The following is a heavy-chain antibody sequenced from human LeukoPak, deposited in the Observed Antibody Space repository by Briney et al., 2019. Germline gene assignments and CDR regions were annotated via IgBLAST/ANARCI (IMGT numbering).Heavy chain of an antibody. CDR1: GFTFSSYA. V-gene: IGHV3-23*01. CDR2: VSGSGITT. Sequence: GGSLRLSCVASGFTFSSYAMSWVRQAPGKGLEWVSVVSGSGITTYYADSVKGRFTISRDNSKNTLYLQMNSLRAEDTAVYYCAKYGGSSATVNWFDPWGQGTLVTVSP. J-gene: IGHJ5*02. CDR3: AKYGGSSATVNWFDP. D-gene: IGHD1-26*01.